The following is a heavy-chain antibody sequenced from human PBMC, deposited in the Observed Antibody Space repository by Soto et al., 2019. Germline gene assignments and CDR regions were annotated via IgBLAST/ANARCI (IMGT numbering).Heavy chain of an antibody. V-gene: IGHV1-2*04. Sequence: ASVKVSCKASGYTFTGYYMHWVRQAPGQGLEWMGWINPNSGGTNYAQKFQGWVTMTRDTSISTAYMELSRLRSDDTAVYYCARGSLITMVRGVMRAFDIWGQGTMVTVSS. CDR2: INPNSGGT. CDR1: GYTFTGYY. J-gene: IGHJ3*02. D-gene: IGHD3-10*01. CDR3: ARGSLITMVRGVMRAFDI.